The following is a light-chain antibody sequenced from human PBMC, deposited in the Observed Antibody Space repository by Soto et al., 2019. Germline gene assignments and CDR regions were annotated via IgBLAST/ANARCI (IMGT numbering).Light chain of an antibody. CDR2: GAY. CDR1: QGITTY. V-gene: IGKV1-27*01. J-gene: IGKJ4*01. CDR3: QYSHRAPLT. Sequence: DIQLTQSPSSLSASVGDRVTITCRASQGITTYLAWYQQKPGKVPNLLIYGAYKLYSGGPSRFSGRGSGTHFTLTISGLRPEAVATYYCQYSHRAPLTFGGGTKVEI.